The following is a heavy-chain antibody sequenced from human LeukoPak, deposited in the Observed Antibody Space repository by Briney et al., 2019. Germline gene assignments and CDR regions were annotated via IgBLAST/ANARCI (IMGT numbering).Heavy chain of an antibody. D-gene: IGHD2-15*01. CDR1: GFTFSSYV. CDR2: ITASGDRT. CDR3: ARRDIVVIVSASDY. Sequence: GGSLRLSCAASGFTFSSYVMHWVRQAPGKGLEWVSGITASGDRTYYGDSVKGRFTVSRDNSKNTVYLQMNSLRVDDTAVYYCARRDIVVIVSASDYWGQGTLVTVSS. J-gene: IGHJ4*02. V-gene: IGHV3-23*01.